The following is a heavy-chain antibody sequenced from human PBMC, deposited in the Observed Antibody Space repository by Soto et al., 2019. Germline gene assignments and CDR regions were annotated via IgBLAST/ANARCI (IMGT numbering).Heavy chain of an antibody. CDR2: INPNSGGT. CDR3: ARGTYGSGSYYPERGSYYYGMDV. V-gene: IGHV1-2*04. CDR1: GYTFTGHY. J-gene: IGHJ6*02. D-gene: IGHD3-10*01. Sequence: ASVKVSCKASGYTFTGHYMHWVRQAPGQGLEWMGWINPNSGGTNYAQKFQGWVTMTRDTSISTAYMELSRLRSDDTAVYYCARGTYGSGSYYPERGSYYYGMDVWGQGTTVTVSS.